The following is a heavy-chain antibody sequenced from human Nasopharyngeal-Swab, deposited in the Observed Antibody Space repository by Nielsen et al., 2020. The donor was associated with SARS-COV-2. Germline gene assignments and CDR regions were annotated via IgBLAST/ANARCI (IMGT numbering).Heavy chain of an antibody. Sequence: SSVNVSRQASVCTFSSYAISWVRQAPGQGLEWMGGIIPILGIANYAQKFQGRVTITADKSTSTAYMELSSLRSEDTAVYYCARGVSDLYYYGMDVWGQGTTVTVSS. CDR3: ARGVSDLYYYGMDV. V-gene: IGHV1-69*10. D-gene: IGHD3-10*01. CDR2: IIPILGIA. J-gene: IGHJ6*02. CDR1: VCTFSSYA.